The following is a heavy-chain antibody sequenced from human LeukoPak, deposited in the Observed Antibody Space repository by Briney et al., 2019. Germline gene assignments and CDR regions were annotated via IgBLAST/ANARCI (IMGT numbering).Heavy chain of an antibody. CDR3: AREEGDYVDWFDP. Sequence: PSETLSLTCTVSGGSISSYYWSWIRQPPGKGLEWIGYIYYSGSTNYNPSLKSRVTISVDTPKNQFSLKLSSVTAADTAVYYCAREEGDYVDWFDPWGQGTLVTVSS. CDR1: GGSISSYY. V-gene: IGHV4-59*01. D-gene: IGHD4-17*01. J-gene: IGHJ5*02. CDR2: IYYSGST.